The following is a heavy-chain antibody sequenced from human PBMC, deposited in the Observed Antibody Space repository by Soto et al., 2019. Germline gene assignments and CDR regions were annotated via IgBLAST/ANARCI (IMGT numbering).Heavy chain of an antibody. Sequence: ASVKVSCKASGYTFTGYYMHWVRQAPGQGLEWMGWINPNSGGTNYAQKFQGWVTMTRDTSISTAYMELSRLRSDDTAVYYCARGLRYFDWLLYYWGQGTLVTVSS. V-gene: IGHV1-2*04. CDR3: ARGLRYFDWLLYY. CDR1: GYTFTGYY. J-gene: IGHJ4*02. D-gene: IGHD3-9*01. CDR2: INPNSGGT.